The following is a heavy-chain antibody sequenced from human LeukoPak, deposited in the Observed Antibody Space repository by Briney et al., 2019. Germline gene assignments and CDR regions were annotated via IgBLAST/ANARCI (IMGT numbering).Heavy chain of an antibody. CDR1: GGSFSGYY. J-gene: IGHJ4*02. V-gene: IGHV4-34*01. CDR2: IYHSGST. Sequence: SETLSLTCAVYGGSFSGYYWSWIRQPPGKGLEWIGEIYHSGSTNYNPSLKSRVTISVDKSKNQFSLKLSSVTAADTAVYYCARIRSGEYYFDYWGQGTLVTVSS. D-gene: IGHD1-26*01. CDR3: ARIRSGEYYFDY.